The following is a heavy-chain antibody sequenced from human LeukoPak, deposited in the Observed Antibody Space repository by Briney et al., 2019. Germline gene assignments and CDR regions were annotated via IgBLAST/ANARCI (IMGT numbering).Heavy chain of an antibody. CDR1: GGSISTFY. D-gene: IGHD4-17*01. J-gene: IGHJ6*02. CDR2: IYYSGST. CDR3: AREDPQTTVPEGLDV. V-gene: IGHV4-59*01. Sequence: PSETLSLTCTVSGGSISTFYWSWLRQPPGKGREWIGYIYYSGSTNYNPSLKRRVTISVDTSKNQFSLRLSSVTAADTAVYYCAREDPQTTVPEGLDVWGQGTTVTVSS.